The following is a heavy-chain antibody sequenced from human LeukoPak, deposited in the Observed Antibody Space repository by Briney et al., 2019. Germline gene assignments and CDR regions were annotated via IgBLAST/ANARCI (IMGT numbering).Heavy chain of an antibody. V-gene: IGHV4-61*01. D-gene: IGHD1-26*01. CDR1: GGSIGGNSY. Sequence: SETLSLTCTVSGGSIGGNSYWSWIRQPPGKGPEWIGHISNSGSTYYSPSHSSRVTISLDTSKNQFSLKLRSVTAADTAVYYCARGGASSIPLDYWGRGTLVTVSS. CDR2: ISNSGST. CDR3: ARGGASSIPLDY. J-gene: IGHJ4*02.